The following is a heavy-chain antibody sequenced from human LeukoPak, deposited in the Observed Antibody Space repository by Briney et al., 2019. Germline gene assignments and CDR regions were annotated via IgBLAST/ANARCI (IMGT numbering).Heavy chain of an antibody. V-gene: IGHV3-21*01. CDR2: ISSSSSYI. CDR1: GFTFSSYS. CDR3: ARTQMFYCSGGSCYWQGDAFDI. J-gene: IGHJ3*02. D-gene: IGHD2-15*01. Sequence: GGSLRLSCAASGFTFSSYSMNWVRQAPGKGLEWVSSISSSSSYIYYADSVKGRFTISRDNAKNSLYLQMNSLRAEDTAVYYCARTQMFYCSGGSCYWQGDAFDIWGQGTMVTVSS.